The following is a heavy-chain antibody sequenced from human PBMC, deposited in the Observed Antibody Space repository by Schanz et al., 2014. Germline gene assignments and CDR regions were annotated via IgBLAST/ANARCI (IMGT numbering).Heavy chain of an antibody. J-gene: IGHJ3*02. CDR2: INPNTGGT. Sequence: QVLLVQSGAEVKQPGASVKVSCKASGYTFTAYFIHWVRQAPGQGLEWMGRINPNTGGTNFAQKFQGRVTMTRDTSITTAYMDLSGLTSDDTAVYYCAREMLDIVATMDDDAFDIWGQGTMVTVSS. CDR3: AREMLDIVATMDDDAFDI. V-gene: IGHV1-2*06. D-gene: IGHD5-12*01. CDR1: GYTFTAYF.